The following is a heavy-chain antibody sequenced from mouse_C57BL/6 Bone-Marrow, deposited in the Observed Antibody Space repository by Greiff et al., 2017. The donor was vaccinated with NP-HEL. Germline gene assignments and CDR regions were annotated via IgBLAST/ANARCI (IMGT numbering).Heavy chain of an antibody. CDR1: GYTFTDYE. J-gene: IGHJ4*01. CDR3: TSFITTVVAPYAMDY. V-gene: IGHV1-15*01. CDR2: IDPETGGT. D-gene: IGHD1-1*01. Sequence: QVQLQQSGAELVRPGASVTLSCKASGYTFTDYEMHWVKQTPVHGLEWLGAIDPETGGTAYNQKFQGKAILTADKSSSTAYMELRSLTSEDSAVYYCTSFITTVVAPYAMDYWGQGTSVTVSS.